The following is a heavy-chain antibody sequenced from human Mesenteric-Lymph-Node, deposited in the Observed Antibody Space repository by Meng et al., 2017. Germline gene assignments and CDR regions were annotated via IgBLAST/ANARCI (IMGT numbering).Heavy chain of an antibody. Sequence: SETLSLTCTVSGGSISSYYWSWIRQPPGKGLEWIGEIYHSGSTNYNPSLKSRVTISVDKSKNQFSLKLSSVTAADTAVYYCARAVSLGFDYWGQGTLVTVSS. CDR2: IYHSGST. CDR1: GGSISSYY. V-gene: IGHV4-59*12. CDR3: ARAVSLGFDY. J-gene: IGHJ4*02.